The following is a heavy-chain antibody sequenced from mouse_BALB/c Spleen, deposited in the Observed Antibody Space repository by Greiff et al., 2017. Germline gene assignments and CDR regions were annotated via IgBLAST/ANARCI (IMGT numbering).Heavy chain of an antibody. CDR1: GFTFSSYT. CDR3: TRDAYYDAMDY. Sequence: EVMLVESGGGLVKPGGSLKLSCAASGFTFSSYTMSWVRQTPEKRLEWVATISSGGSYTYYPDSVKGRFTISRDNAKNTLYLQMSSLKSEDTAMYYCTRDAYYDAMDYWGQGTSVTVSS. J-gene: IGHJ4*01. CDR2: ISSGGSYT. D-gene: IGHD2-10*01. V-gene: IGHV5-6-4*01.